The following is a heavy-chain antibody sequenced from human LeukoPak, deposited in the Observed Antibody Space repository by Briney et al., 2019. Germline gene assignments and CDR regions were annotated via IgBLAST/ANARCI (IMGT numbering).Heavy chain of an antibody. CDR1: GFTFDIYA. V-gene: IGHV3-9*01. D-gene: IGHD3-10*01. CDR3: AKALPMAPFDY. Sequence: GRSLRLSCAASGFTFDIYAMHWVRQAPGKGLEWVSGISWNSGIIDYADSVKGRFTISRDNAKNSLSLQMDSLRAEDTALYYGAKALPMAPFDYWGQGTLVTVSS. J-gene: IGHJ4*02. CDR2: ISWNSGII.